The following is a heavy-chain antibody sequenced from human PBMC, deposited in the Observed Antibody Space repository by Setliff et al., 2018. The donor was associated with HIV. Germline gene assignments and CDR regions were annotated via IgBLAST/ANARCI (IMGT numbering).Heavy chain of an antibody. CDR2: INHRGTT. CDR3: ARPRLWRDAFDI. V-gene: IGHV4-34*01. D-gene: IGHD1-1*01. J-gene: IGHJ3*02. Sequence: SETLSLTCTVYGGSFSGYYWTWIRQPPGKGLEWIGEINHRGTTNSNPSLKRRVTISVDTSKSQFSLRLSSVTAAGTAVYYCARPRLWRDAFDIWGQGAMVTVSS. CDR1: GGSFSGYY.